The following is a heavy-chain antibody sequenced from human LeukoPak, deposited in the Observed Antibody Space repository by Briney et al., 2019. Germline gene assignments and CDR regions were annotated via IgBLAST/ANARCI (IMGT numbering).Heavy chain of an antibody. D-gene: IGHD3-10*01. J-gene: IGHJ4*02. CDR1: GYTFTSYD. CDR3: ARGEGYYGSGSYNY. V-gene: IGHV1-8*03. CDR2: MNPNSGNT. Sequence: ASVKVPCKASGYTFTSYDINWVRQATGQGLEWMGWMNPNSGNTGYAQKFQGRVTITRNTSISTAYMELSSLRSEDTAVYYCARGEGYYGSGSYNYWGQGTLVTVSS.